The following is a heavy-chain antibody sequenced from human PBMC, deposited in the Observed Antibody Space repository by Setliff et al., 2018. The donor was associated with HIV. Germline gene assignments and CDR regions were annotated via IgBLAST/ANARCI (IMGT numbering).Heavy chain of an antibody. Sequence: ASVKVSCKTSGYTFTSYGISWVRQAPGQGLEWMGWISVYNGNTNYAQKFQGRVTMTEDTSTDTAYMELSSLRSEDTAVYYCATVPLDYYGSGNYYRPFDYWGQGTLVTVSS. CDR3: ATVPLDYYGSGNYYRPFDY. D-gene: IGHD3-10*01. CDR1: GYTFTSYG. J-gene: IGHJ4*02. V-gene: IGHV1-18*01. CDR2: ISVYNGNT.